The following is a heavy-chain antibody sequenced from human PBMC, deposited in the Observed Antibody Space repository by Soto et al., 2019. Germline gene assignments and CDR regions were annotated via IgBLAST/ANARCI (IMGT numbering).Heavy chain of an antibody. CDR2: ISLYSDGT. Sequence: GASVKVSCKPSGYTFSNYGITWVRQAPGQPLEWLGWISLYSDGTNYAQKFQGRVSMTTDTSTTTAYMELRSLRSDGTAVYYCARVVPGAEAWFGPWGQGTLVTVSS. CDR3: ARVVPGAEAWFGP. V-gene: IGHV1-18*01. CDR1: GYTFSNYG. J-gene: IGHJ5*02. D-gene: IGHD2-2*01.